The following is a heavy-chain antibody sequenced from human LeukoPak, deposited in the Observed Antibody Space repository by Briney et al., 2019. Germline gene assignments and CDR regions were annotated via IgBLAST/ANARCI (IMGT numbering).Heavy chain of an antibody. CDR2: INSDGSET. V-gene: IGHV3-74*01. J-gene: IGHJ4*02. Sequence: GGSLRLSCTASGFPFSRYWMHWVRQAPGKGLVWVSRINSDGSETTYADSVKGRFTISRDNAKNTLYLQMNSLRAEDTAVYYCATNLEQQLGDYWGQGTLVTVSS. CDR1: GFPFSRYW. D-gene: IGHD6-13*01. CDR3: ATNLEQQLGDY.